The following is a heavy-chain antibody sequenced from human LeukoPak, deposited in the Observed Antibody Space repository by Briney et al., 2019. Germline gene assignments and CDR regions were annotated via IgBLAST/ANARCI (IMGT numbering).Heavy chain of an antibody. CDR2: IKSDGTGT. CDR1: GFTVTNNW. CDR3: ARDGSYKFDY. D-gene: IGHD3-10*01. V-gene: IGHV3-74*01. J-gene: IGHJ4*02. Sequence: GGSLRLSCAASGFTVTNNWMHWVRQAPGKGLVWVARIKSDGTGTIYADSVKGRFTISRDIAKNTLYLQMNSPRADDTAVYYCARDGSYKFDYWGQGTLVTVSS.